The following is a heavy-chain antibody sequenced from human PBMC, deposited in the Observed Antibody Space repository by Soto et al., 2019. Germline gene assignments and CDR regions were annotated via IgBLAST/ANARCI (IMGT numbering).Heavy chain of an antibody. Sequence: SETLSLTCTVSGGSISSGDYYWSWIRQPPGKGLEWIGYIYYSGSTYYNPSLKSRVTISVDTSKNQFSLKLSSVTAADTAVYYCARVSYSNYYIPWFEPWGQGTLVTVS. CDR3: ARVSYSNYYIPWFEP. J-gene: IGHJ5*02. V-gene: IGHV4-30-4*01. D-gene: IGHD4-4*01. CDR2: IYYSGST. CDR1: GGSISSGDYY.